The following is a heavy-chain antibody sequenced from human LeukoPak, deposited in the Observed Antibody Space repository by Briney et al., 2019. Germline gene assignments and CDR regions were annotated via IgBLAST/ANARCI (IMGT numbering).Heavy chain of an antibody. D-gene: IGHD6-6*01. CDR1: GGSISSGDYY. CDR3: ARGPREQLTLLTYYYYGMDV. V-gene: IGHV4-31*03. Sequence: SQTLSLTCTVSGGSISSGDYYWSWIRQHPGKGLEWIGYIYYSGSTYYNPSLKSRVTISVDTSKNQFSLKLSSVTAADTAVYYCARGPREQLTLLTYYYYGMDVWGQGTTVTVSS. J-gene: IGHJ6*02. CDR2: IYYSGST.